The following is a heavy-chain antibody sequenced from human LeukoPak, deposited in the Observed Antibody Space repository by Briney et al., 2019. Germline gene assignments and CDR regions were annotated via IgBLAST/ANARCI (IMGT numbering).Heavy chain of an antibody. V-gene: IGHV1-2*02. Sequence: ASVTVSCKASAYSFTGYFIHWVRQAPGQGLEWMGWINPSTGGTNYAQKFQGRVTMTRDTSITSAYMELRNLRSDDTAVYYCARADSPDIVVVVAATYAFDIWGQGTMVTVSS. CDR1: AYSFTGYF. CDR2: INPSTGGT. J-gene: IGHJ3*02. CDR3: ARADSPDIVVVVAATYAFDI. D-gene: IGHD2-15*01.